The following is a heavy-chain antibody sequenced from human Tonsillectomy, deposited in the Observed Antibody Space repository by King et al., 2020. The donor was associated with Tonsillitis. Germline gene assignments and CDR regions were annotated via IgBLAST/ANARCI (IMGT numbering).Heavy chain of an antibody. Sequence: DVQLVESGGGLVQPGRSLRLSCAASGFYFDDYAMHWVRQAPGKGLEWVSGISWNSGSIGYGDSVKGRFTISRDNARNSLYLQMNSLRAEDTALYFCAKGRSTLYDVFDIWGQGTKVTVSS. CDR1: GFYFDDYA. J-gene: IGHJ3*02. CDR3: AKGRSTLYDVFDI. V-gene: IGHV3-9*01. CDR2: ISWNSGSI. D-gene: IGHD1-14*01.